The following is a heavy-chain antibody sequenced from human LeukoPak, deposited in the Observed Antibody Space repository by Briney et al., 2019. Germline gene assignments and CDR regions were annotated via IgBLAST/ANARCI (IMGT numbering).Heavy chain of an antibody. CDR1: GFTFSSYT. CDR2: ISTSSSYI. D-gene: IGHD2-15*01. CDR3: ARAPVTSCRGAFCYPFDY. J-gene: IGHJ4*02. Sequence: GGSLRLSCAAAGFTFSSYTMNWVRQAPGKGLERVSSISTSSSYIYYADSVKGRFTISRDNAKNSLYLQMNSLRVEDAAVHYCARAPVTSCRGAFCYPFDYWGQGTLVTVSS. V-gene: IGHV3-21*04.